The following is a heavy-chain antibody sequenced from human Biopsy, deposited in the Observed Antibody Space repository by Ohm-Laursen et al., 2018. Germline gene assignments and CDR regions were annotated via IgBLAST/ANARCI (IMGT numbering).Heavy chain of an antibody. D-gene: IGHD3-10*01. CDR1: GFPFHNYA. CDR3: AKADVFGTLRGANWFDS. Sequence: SLRLSCSASGFPFHNYAMNWVRQAPRKGLEWVSGINAPGGKTYYADSVKGWFTISRDNSKSTLYLQIHSLRAEDTAIYYSAKADVFGTLRGANWFDSWGQGTLVTVSS. J-gene: IGHJ5*01. CDR2: INAPGGKT. V-gene: IGHV3-23*01.